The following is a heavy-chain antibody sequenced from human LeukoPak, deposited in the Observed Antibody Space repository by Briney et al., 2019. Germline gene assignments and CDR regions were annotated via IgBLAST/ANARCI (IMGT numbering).Heavy chain of an antibody. J-gene: IGHJ4*02. D-gene: IGHD2-2*01. CDR3: ARSYRSSTSCYFDY. CDR1: GGSISSGGYY. CDR2: IYYSGST. V-gene: IGHV4-31*03. Sequence: PSQTLSLTCTVSGGSISSGGYYWSWIRQHPGKGLEWIGYIYYSGSTYYNPSLKSRVTISVDTSKNQFSLKLSSVTAADTAVYYCARSYRSSTSCYFDYWGQGTLVTVSS.